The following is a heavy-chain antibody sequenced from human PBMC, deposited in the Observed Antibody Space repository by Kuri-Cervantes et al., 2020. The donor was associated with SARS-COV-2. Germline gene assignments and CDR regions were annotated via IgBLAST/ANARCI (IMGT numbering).Heavy chain of an antibody. CDR3: ARGLKEAKHIVVVTAIRETRRFDY. CDR2: IYHSGST. CDR1: GGSISSGGYS. V-gene: IGHV4-30-2*01. Sequence: SETLSLTCAVSGGSISSGGYSWSWIRQPPGKGLEWIGYIYHSGSTNYNPSLKSRVTITVDTSKNQFSLKLSSVTAADTAVYYCARGLKEAKHIVVVTAIRETRRFDYRGQGTLVTVSS. J-gene: IGHJ4*02. D-gene: IGHD2-21*02.